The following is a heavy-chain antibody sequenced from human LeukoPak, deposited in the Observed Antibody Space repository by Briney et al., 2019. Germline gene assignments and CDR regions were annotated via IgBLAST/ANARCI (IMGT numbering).Heavy chain of an antibody. J-gene: IGHJ5*02. CDR2: IIPIFGTA. V-gene: IGHV1-69*13. CDR3: ARDQSSSWYWFDP. Sequence: ASVKVSCKASGGPFSSYAISGVRQSPGQGLEGMGGIIPIFGTANYAQKFQGRVTITADESTSTAYMELSSLRSEDTAVYYCARDQSSSWYWFDPWGQGTLVTVSS. CDR1: GGPFSSYA. D-gene: IGHD6-13*01.